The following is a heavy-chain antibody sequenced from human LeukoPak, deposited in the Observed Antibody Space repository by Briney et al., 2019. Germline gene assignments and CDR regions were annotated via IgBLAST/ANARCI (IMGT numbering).Heavy chain of an antibody. CDR3: ATDLGSSRPNF. CDR2: IKKDGSEN. J-gene: IGHJ4*02. V-gene: IGHV3-7*01. D-gene: IGHD6-13*01. Sequence: GGSLRLSCAASGFSFSTYWMTWVRQAPGKGLEWVANIKKDGSENYYVDSARGRFTISRDNAKNPLYLQMNSLTAEDTAVYYCATDLGSSRPNFWGQGILVTVSS. CDR1: GFSFSTYW.